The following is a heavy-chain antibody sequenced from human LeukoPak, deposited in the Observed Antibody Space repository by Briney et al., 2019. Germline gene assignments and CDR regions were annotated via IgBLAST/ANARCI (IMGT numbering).Heavy chain of an antibody. Sequence: GGSLRLSCAASGFTFSSYSMNWVRHAPGKGLEWVSSISSSSSYIYYADSVKGRFTISRDNAKNSLYLQMNSLRAEDTAVYYCARGLDRTTSCFDYWDQGTLVTVSS. CDR2: ISSSSSYI. CDR1: GFTFSSYS. CDR3: ARGLDRTTSCFDY. J-gene: IGHJ4*02. D-gene: IGHD2-2*01. V-gene: IGHV3-21*01.